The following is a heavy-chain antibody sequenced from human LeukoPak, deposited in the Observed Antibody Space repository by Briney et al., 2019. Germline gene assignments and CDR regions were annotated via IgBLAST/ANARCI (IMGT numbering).Heavy chain of an antibody. CDR1: GVPFSEYY. D-gene: IGHD3-3*01. J-gene: IGHJ4*02. V-gene: IGHV4-34*01. CDR2: VHHTGSA. CDR3: ARVPSRVFGVVTHPFDY. Sequence: KPSETLSLTCAVSGVPFSEYYWVWIRQSPGKGLEWIGEVHHTGSANYNPYLRSRVTISVDTSKKQFSLRVYSVTAADTAVYYCARVPSRVFGVVTHPFDYWGQGTLVTVSS.